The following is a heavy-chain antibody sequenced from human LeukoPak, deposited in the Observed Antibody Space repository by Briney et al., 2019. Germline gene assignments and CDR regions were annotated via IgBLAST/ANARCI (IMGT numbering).Heavy chain of an antibody. J-gene: IGHJ4*02. CDR1: GFTFSSYS. D-gene: IGHD5-24*01. V-gene: IGHV3-48*01. CDR2: ISSSSSTI. Sequence: GGSLRLSCAASGFTFSSYSMNWVRQAPGKGLEWVSYISSSSSTIYYADSVKGRFTISRDNSRNTVYLQMNSLRAEDTAVYYCAKDDRWLQFCCWGQGTLVTVSA. CDR3: AKDDRWLQFCC.